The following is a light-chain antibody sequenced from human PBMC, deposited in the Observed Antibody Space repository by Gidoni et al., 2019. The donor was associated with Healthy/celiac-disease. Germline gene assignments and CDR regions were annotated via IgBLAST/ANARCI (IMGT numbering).Light chain of an antibody. Sequence: DIQMTQPPSSLSASVGDRVTITCRASQSISSYLNWYQQKPGKAPKLLIYAASSLQSGVPSRFSGSGSGTDFTLTISSLQPEDFATYYCQQSYSTLPFTFGPGTKVD. V-gene: IGKV1-39*01. CDR2: AAS. J-gene: IGKJ3*01. CDR3: QQSYSTLPFT. CDR1: QSISSY.